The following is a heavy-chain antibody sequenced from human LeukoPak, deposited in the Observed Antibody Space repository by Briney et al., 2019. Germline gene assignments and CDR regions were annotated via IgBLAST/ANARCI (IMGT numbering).Heavy chain of an antibody. CDR1: GGTFSSYI. CDR2: IIPILGIA. CDR3: AREGGSYFFDY. D-gene: IGHD1-26*01. V-gene: IGHV1-69*04. Sequence: GASVKVSCKASGGTFSSYIINWVRQAPGQGLEWMGRIIPILGIANYAQKFQGRVTITADKSTSTAYMELSSLRSEDTAVYYCAREGGSYFFDYWGQGTLVTVSS. J-gene: IGHJ4*02.